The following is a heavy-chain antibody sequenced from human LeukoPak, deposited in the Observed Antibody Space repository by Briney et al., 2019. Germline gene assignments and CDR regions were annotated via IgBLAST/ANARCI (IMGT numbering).Heavy chain of an antibody. CDR3: ARNGPHYYDNSGYLDY. Sequence: PSETLSLTCTVSVGSICSYYWICIRQPPGKGLEWIANIDYSGSTNYNPSLKSRVAMSVDASKNHFSLTLTSVTAADTAVYYCARNGPHYYDNSGYLDYWGQGTLVTVSS. J-gene: IGHJ4*02. CDR2: IDYSGST. D-gene: IGHD3-22*01. CDR1: VGSICSYY. V-gene: IGHV4-59*01.